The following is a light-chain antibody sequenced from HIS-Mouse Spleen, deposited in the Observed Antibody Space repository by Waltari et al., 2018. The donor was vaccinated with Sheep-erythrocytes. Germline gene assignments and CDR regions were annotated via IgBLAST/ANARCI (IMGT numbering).Light chain of an antibody. V-gene: IGLV3-1*01. CDR2: QDS. CDR1: KLGDKY. J-gene: IGLJ2*01. Sequence: SYELTQPPSVSVSPGQTASITCSGDKLGDKYACWYQQKPGQSPVLVIYQDSKRPSGTPERFSGANSGNTATLTISGTQAMDAADYYCQAWDSSTAWNVVFGGGTKLTVL. CDR3: QAWDSSTAWNVV.